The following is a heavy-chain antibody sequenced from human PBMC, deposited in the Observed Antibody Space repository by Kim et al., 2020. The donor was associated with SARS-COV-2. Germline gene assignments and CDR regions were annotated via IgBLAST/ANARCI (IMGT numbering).Heavy chain of an antibody. D-gene: IGHD1-26*01. CDR1: GGSISSGGYY. V-gene: IGHV4-31*03. CDR3: ARMVGELLPFDY. Sequence: SETLSLTCTVSGGSISSGGYYWSWIRQHPGKGLEWIGYIYYSGSTYYNPSLKSRVTISVDTSKNQFSLKLSSVTAADTAVYYCARMVGELLPFDYWGQGTLVTVSS. J-gene: IGHJ4*02. CDR2: IYYSGST.